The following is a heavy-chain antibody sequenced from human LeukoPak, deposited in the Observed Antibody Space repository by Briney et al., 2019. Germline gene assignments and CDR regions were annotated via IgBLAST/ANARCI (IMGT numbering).Heavy chain of an antibody. CDR3: ARGKITIFGVVISDWFDP. D-gene: IGHD3-3*01. V-gene: IGHV1-2*02. CDR2: INPNSGGT. J-gene: IGHJ5*02. Sequence: GASVKASCKASGYTFTGYYMHWVRQAPGQGLEWMGWINPNSGGTNYAQKFQGRVTMTRDTSISTAYMELSRLRSDDTAVYYCARGKITIFGVVISDWFDPWGQGTLVTVSS. CDR1: GYTFTGYY.